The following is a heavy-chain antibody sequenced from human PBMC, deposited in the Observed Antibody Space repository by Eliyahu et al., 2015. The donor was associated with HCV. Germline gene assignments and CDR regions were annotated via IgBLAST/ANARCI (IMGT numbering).Heavy chain of an antibody. CDR3: ARRGWYYSNYVGNWFDP. D-gene: IGHD4-11*01. CDR1: GGSFSGYY. CDR2: INHSGST. J-gene: IGHJ5*02. Sequence: QVQLQQWGAGLLKPSETLSLTCAVYGGSFSGYYWSWIRQPPGKGLEWIGEINHSGSTNYNPSLKSRVTISVDTSKNQFSLKLSSVTAADTAVYYCARRGWYYSNYVGNWFDPWGQGTLVTVSS. V-gene: IGHV4-34*01.